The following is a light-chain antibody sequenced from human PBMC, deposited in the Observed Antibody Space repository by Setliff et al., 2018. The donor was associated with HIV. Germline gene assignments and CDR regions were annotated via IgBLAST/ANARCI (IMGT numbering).Light chain of an antibody. V-gene: IGLV2-11*01. CDR3: YSYAGSYTLFV. CDR2: DVT. J-gene: IGLJ1*01. CDR1: SSDVGGYNY. Sequence: QSALTQPRSVSGSPGQSVTISCTGSSSDVGGYNYISWYQQHPGKAPKVMIYDVTKRPSGVPDRFSGSKSGNTASLTISGLQAEDEADYYCYSYAGSYTLFVFGTGTKSPS.